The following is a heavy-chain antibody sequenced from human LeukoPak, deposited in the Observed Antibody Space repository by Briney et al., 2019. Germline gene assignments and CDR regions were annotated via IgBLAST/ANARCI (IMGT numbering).Heavy chain of an antibody. CDR2: ISAYNGNT. Sequence: ASVKVSCKASGYTFTSYGISWVRQAPGQGLEWMGWISAYNGNTNYAQKLQGGVTMTTDTSTSTAYMELRSLRSDDTAVYYCARVFEQQLVQKLYNWFDPRGQGTLVTVSS. CDR1: GYTFTSYG. CDR3: ARVFEQQLVQKLYNWFDP. J-gene: IGHJ5*02. V-gene: IGHV1-18*01. D-gene: IGHD6-13*01.